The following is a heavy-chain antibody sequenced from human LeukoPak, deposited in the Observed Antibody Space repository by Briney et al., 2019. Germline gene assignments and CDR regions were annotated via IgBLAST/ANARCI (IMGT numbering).Heavy chain of an antibody. V-gene: IGHV4-34*01. CDR2: INHSGST. CDR1: GGSFSGYY. Sequence: SETLSLTCAVYGGSFSGYYWSWIRQPPGKGLEWIGEINHSGSTNYNPSLKSRVTISVDTSKNQFSLKLSSVTAADTAVYYCARHRDSSGYTPFDYWGQGTLVTVSS. D-gene: IGHD3-22*01. CDR3: ARHRDSSGYTPFDY. J-gene: IGHJ4*02.